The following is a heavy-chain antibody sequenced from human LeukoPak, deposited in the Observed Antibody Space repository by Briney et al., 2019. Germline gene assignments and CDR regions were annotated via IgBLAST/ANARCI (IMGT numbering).Heavy chain of an antibody. CDR3: ARDLSGVTGYTYGRGIDY. D-gene: IGHD5-18*01. Sequence: PGGSLRLYCAASGLTFSSYWMSWVRQAPGKGLEWVANRKKDGSEKYYVDSVKGRFTISRDNAKTSLYLQMNSLRAEDTAVYYCARDLSGVTGYTYGRGIDYWGQGTLVTVSS. J-gene: IGHJ4*02. CDR1: GLTFSSYW. V-gene: IGHV3-7*01. CDR2: RKKDGSEK.